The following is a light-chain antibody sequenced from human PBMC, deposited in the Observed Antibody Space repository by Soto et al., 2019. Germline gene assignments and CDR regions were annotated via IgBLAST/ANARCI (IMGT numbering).Light chain of an antibody. V-gene: IGKV3-11*01. J-gene: IGKJ4*01. CDR3: HQRSDWPLT. Sequence: EIVLTQSPATLSLSPGERATLSCRASQTVGSYLGWYQQKPGQAPRLLIHDVAHRATGIPARFSGSGSGTDFTLTITSLEPDDFAVYYCHQRSDWPLTFGGGTKVEI. CDR1: QTVGSY. CDR2: DVA.